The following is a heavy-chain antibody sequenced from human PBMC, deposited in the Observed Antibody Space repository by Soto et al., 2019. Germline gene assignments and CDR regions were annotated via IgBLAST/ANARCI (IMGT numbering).Heavy chain of an antibody. CDR3: ASDFDKPYYYYGMDV. J-gene: IGHJ6*02. V-gene: IGHV1-69*13. CDR1: GGTFSSYA. D-gene: IGHD3-9*01. Sequence: SVKVSFKASGGTFSSYAISWGRQAPGQGLEWMGGIMPIFGTANYAQKFQGRVTITADESTSTAYMELSSLRSDDPPVYYCASDFDKPYYYYGMDVWGQGTTVTVSS. CDR2: IMPIFGTA.